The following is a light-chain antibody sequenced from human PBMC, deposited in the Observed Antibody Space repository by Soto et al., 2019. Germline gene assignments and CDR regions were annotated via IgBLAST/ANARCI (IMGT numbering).Light chain of an antibody. CDR3: QQTYRTPLA. CDR1: QSINTF. V-gene: IGKV1-39*01. CDR2: TAS. Sequence: DIQMTQSPSSLSASVGDRVTITCRASQSINTFLNWYQQKPGRAPNLLIYTASRLQSGVPSRFSGSGSGTDFTLTISSLQPEDFVIYYCQQTYRTPLAFGPGTKVDIK. J-gene: IGKJ3*01.